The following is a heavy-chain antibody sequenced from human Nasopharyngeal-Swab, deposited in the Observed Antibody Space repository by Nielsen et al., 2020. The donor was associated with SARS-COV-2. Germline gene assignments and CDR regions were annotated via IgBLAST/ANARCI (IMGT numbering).Heavy chain of an antibody. CDR3: ARARGAYGDYYYYYYTDV. CDR2: TNYRSKWYN. D-gene: IGHD4-17*01. V-gene: IGHV6-1*01. Sequence: SQTLSLTCANSEDSVSSSSAAWNWIKQSPSRGLEWLGRTNYRSKWYNDYAVSVKSRITINPDTSKNQFSLHLNSVTPEDTAVYYCARARGAYGDYYYYYYTDVWGKGTTVTVSS. J-gene: IGHJ6*03. CDR1: EDSVSSSSAA.